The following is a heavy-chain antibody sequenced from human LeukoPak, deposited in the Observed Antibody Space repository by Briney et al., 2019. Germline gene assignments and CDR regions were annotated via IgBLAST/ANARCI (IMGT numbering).Heavy chain of an antibody. CDR3: ATYGSGANYRRAFDY. CDR1: GFTFSGYA. Sequence: GGSLRLSCAASGFTFSGYAMSWVRQAPGEGLELVPGITSSGGTTYYADSVKGRLTISRDNSKSTLYLEMNSLKAEDTAVYYCATYGSGANYRRAFDYWGQGTLVTVSS. V-gene: IGHV3-23*01. J-gene: IGHJ4*02. D-gene: IGHD3-10*01. CDR2: ITSSGGTT.